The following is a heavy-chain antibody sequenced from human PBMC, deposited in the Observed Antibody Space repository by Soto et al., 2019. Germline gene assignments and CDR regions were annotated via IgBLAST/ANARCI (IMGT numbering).Heavy chain of an antibody. CDR2: ISQSGNT. D-gene: IGHD6-6*01. V-gene: IGHV4-34*01. J-gene: IGHJ4*02. Sequence: PXGTLTLTCSLYSGSFSGYYWSWIRQPPGKGLEWIGEISQSGNTNYSPSLKSRVSISIDTSKKQFSLNLASVSAADTAVYYCARAPKVSGSSQTRPDFWGQGTLVIVSS. CDR3: ARAPKVSGSSQTRPDF. CDR1: SGSFSGYY.